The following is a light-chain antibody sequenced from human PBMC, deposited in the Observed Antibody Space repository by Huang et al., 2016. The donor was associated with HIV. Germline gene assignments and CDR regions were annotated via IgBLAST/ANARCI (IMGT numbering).Light chain of an antibody. CDR1: QSVRSY. J-gene: IGKJ1*01. V-gene: IGKV3-11*01. CDR2: DAS. CDR3: QQRSTWPRT. Sequence: EIMLTQSPATLSLSPGERATLSCRASQSVRSYLAWYQKKPGQAPRLLIYDASNRATGIPARFSGSGSGTDFTLTISSLEPEDFAVYYCQQRSTWPRTFGQGTKVEIK.